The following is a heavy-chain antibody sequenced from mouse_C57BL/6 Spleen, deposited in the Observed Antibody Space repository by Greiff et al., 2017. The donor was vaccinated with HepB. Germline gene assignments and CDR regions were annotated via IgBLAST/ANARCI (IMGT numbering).Heavy chain of an antibody. Sequence: DVHLVESGGDLVKPGGSLKLSCAASGFTFSSYGMSWVRQTPDKRLEWVATISSGGSYTYYPDSVKGRFTISRDNAKNTLYLQMSSLKSEDTAMYYCAIQPIDYGEEDWYFDVWGTGTTVTVSS. CDR2: ISSGGSYT. CDR3: AIQPIDYGEEDWYFDV. D-gene: IGHD2-13*01. CDR1: GFTFSSYG. V-gene: IGHV5-6*01. J-gene: IGHJ1*03.